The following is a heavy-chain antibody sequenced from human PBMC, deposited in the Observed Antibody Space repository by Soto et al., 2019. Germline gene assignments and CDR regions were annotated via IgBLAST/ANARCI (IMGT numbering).Heavy chain of an antibody. CDR2: ISGSGGST. J-gene: IGHJ4*02. CDR3: AKDLVQYYYGSGSYYGYYFDY. CDR1: GFTFSSYA. Sequence: EVQLLESGGGLVQPGGSLRLSCAASGFTFSSYAMSWVRQAPGKGLEWVSAISGSGGSTYYADSVKGRFTIPRDNSKNTLYLQMNSLRAEDTAVYYCAKDLVQYYYGSGSYYGYYFDYWGQGTLVTVSS. D-gene: IGHD3-10*01. V-gene: IGHV3-23*01.